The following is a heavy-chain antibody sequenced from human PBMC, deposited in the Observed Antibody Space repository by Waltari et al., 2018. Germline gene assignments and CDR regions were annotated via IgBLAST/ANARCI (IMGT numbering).Heavy chain of an antibody. CDR3: ARLGGRGSSSWYPYYFDY. CDR1: GYSINSGYY. CDR2: IYQSGST. Sequence: QVQLQESGPGLVKPSETLSLTCAVSGYSINSGYYWGWSRLPPGKGLEWIGSIYQSGSTYYNPSLKSRVTISVDTSKNQFSLKLSSVTAADTAMYYCARLGGRGSSSWYPYYFDYWGQGTLVTVSS. V-gene: IGHV4-38-2*01. D-gene: IGHD6-13*01. J-gene: IGHJ4*02.